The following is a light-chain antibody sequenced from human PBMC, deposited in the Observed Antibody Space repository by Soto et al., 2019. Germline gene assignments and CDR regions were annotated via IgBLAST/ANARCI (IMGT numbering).Light chain of an antibody. J-gene: IGKJ1*01. V-gene: IGKV3-20*01. CDR1: QSVTSSF. CDR3: HQYGTAPWT. Sequence: EIVLTQSPGTLSLSPGEGATLSCRASQSVTSSFLAWYQQKPGQAPRLLIHGASNRASGTPDRFSGSGSGTDFTLTISSLESVDFAVYYCHQYGTAPWTFGQGTKVEIK. CDR2: GAS.